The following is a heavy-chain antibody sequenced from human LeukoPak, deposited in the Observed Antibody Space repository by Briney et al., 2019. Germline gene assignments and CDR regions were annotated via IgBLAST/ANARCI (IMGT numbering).Heavy chain of an antibody. CDR1: GGAFRGFY. V-gene: IGHV4-34*01. D-gene: IGHD4-23*01. J-gene: IGHJ1*01. CDR2: INHSGTT. CDR3: ARGRWDVRFQY. Sequence: SETPSLTRAGSGGAFRGFYWGGVRQSPREGPEWIGEINHSGTTNYNPSLKSRVTISKDTSKNQFFLKLYFLTAADTAMYYCARGRWDVRFQYWGQGTLVTVSS.